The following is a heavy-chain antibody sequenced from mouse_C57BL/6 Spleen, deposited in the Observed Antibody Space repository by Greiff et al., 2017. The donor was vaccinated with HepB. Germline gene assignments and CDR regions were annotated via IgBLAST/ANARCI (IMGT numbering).Heavy chain of an antibody. D-gene: IGHD1-1*01. V-gene: IGHV8-12*01. CDR2: IYWDDDK. J-gene: IGHJ2*01. CDR3: ARVYYGSSLEYYFDY. Sequence: QVTLKESGPGILQSSQTLSLTCSFSGFSLSTSGMGVSWIRQPSGKGLEWLAHIYWDDDKRYNPSLKSRLTISKDTSRNQVFLKITSVDTADTATYYCARVYYGSSLEYYFDYWGQGTTLTVSS. CDR1: GFSLSTSGMG.